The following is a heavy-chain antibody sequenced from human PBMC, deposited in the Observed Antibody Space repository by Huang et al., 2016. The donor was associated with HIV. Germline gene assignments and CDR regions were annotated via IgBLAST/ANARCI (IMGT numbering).Heavy chain of an antibody. CDR3: VRDQGRLAVGGIDNWFDP. V-gene: IGHV4-59*02. Sequence: QVRLQESGPGLVKPSETLSLSCTVSGDSVSSHYWGWIRHPPGKGLEWIGTVYDSGTTKYNPRLESRINISVDTSKNGFSVNITSVSASDTSMYFCVRDQGRLAVGGIDNWFDPWGQGALVTVSS. CDR2: VYDSGTT. D-gene: IGHD6-19*01. CDR1: GDSVSSHY. J-gene: IGHJ5*02.